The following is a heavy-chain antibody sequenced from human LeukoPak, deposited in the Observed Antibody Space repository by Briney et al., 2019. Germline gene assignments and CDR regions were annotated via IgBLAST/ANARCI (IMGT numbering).Heavy chain of an antibody. J-gene: IGHJ3*02. CDR1: GFTFSDYI. CDR3: TRDGGEGGNSAFDI. CDR2: IRRGTNSYTT. V-gene: IGHV3-72*01. D-gene: IGHD3-16*01. Sequence: GGSLRLSCAASGFTFSDYILDWVHQAPGKGLEWVGRIRRGTNSYTTEYAASVKGRFIISRDDSKNSVYLHMNSLKTEDTAVYHCTRDGGEGGNSAFDIWGQGTMVTVSS.